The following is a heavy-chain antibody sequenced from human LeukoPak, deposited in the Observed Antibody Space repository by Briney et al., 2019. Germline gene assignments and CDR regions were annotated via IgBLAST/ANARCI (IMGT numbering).Heavy chain of an antibody. J-gene: IGHJ4*01. CDR1: GFTFSNSA. D-gene: IGHD6-19*01. CDR3: AKGIYSSGWSYFDY. Sequence: AGGSLRLSCVASGFTFSNSAMCWVRQAPGKGLEWVSTLSGSGITTYYADSVKGRFTISRDNSKNTLYLQMNSLRADDTAVYYCAKGIYSSGWSYFDYWGHGTLVTVSS. V-gene: IGHV3-23*01. CDR2: LSGSGITT.